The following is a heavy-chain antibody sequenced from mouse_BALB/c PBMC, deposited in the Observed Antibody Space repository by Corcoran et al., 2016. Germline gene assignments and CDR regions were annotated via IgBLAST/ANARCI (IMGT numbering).Heavy chain of an antibody. CDR3: ASAYYGNFERAMDY. V-gene: IGHV9-1*02. D-gene: IGHD2-10*01. CDR2: INTYTGEP. CDR1: GYTFTNYG. Sequence: QIQLVQSGPELKKPGETVKISCKASGYTFTNYGMNWVKQAPGKGLKWMGWINTYTGEPTYADDFKGRFAFSLETSASTAYLQINNLKNEDMATYFCASAYYGNFERAMDYWGQGTSVTVSS. J-gene: IGHJ4*01.